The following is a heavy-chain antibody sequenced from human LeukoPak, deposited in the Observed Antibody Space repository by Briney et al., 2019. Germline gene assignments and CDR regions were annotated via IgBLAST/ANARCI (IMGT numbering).Heavy chain of an antibody. J-gene: IGHJ6*03. CDR2: IGSSSSTI. CDR3: ARPIVEAISGYYMDV. D-gene: IGHD1-26*01. V-gene: IGHV3-48*01. CDR1: GFDFSDYA. Sequence: GGSLRLSCAASGFDFSDYAMNWVRQAPGRGLEWVSYIGSSSSTIYYVDSVKGRFTTSRDNAKNSLYMQMNSLRAEDTAVYYCARPIVEAISGYYMDVWGKGTTVTVSS.